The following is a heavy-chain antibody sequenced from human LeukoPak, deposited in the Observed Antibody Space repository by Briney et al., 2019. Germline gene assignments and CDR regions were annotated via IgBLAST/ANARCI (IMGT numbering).Heavy chain of an antibody. D-gene: IGHD5-18*01. CDR2: INHSGST. CDR3: ARDLRGYSYGSDYYYGMDV. J-gene: IGHJ6*02. Sequence: SETLSLTCAVYGRSFSGYYWSWIRQPPGKGLEWIGEINHSGSTNYNPSLKSRVTISVDTSKNQFSLKLSSVTAADTAVYYCARDLRGYSYGSDYYYGMDVWGQGTTVTVSS. CDR1: GRSFSGYY. V-gene: IGHV4-34*01.